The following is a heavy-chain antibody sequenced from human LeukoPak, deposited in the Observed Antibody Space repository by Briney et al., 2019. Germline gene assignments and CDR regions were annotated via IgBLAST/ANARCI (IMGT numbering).Heavy chain of an antibody. Sequence: SETLSLTCTVSGGSISSGGYYWSWIRQHPGKGLEWIGYIYYSGSTYYNPSLKSRVTISVDTSKNQFSLKLSSVTAADTAVYYCARAFIVVVPAAIAQNNWFDPWGQGTPVTVSS. CDR1: GGSISSGGYY. CDR3: ARAFIVVVPAAIAQNNWFDP. J-gene: IGHJ5*02. CDR2: IYYSGST. D-gene: IGHD2-2*01. V-gene: IGHV4-31*03.